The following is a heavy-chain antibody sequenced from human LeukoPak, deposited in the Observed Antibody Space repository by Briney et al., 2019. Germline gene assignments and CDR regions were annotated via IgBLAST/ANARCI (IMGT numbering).Heavy chain of an antibody. V-gene: IGHV3-48*01. Sequence: GGSLRLSCAASGFTISNYKMNWVRQAPGKGLEWVSNISSSSSAIYYADSVKGRFTISRDIAKNSLNLQMNSLRAEDTALHYCAREADSAFDIWGQGTMVTVSS. CDR2: ISSSSSAI. CDR3: AREADSAFDI. J-gene: IGHJ3*02. CDR1: GFTISNYK.